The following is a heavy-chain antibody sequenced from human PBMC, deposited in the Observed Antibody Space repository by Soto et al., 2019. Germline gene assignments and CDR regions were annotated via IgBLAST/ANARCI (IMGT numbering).Heavy chain of an antibody. J-gene: IGHJ4*02. V-gene: IGHV2-5*02. CDR2: IYLDDDK. CDR3: AHRGYMYGNWDRGYFDY. Sequence: QITLKESGPTRVKPTQTLALTCTFSGFSLTTSGVGVGWIRKTPGKALEWLAVIYLDDDKRYSPSLKNRLTITKDTSKNQVVLTMAYMDPVDTATYFCAHRGYMYGNWDRGYFDYWGQGTLVTVSS. CDR1: GFSLTTSGVG. D-gene: IGHD5-18*01.